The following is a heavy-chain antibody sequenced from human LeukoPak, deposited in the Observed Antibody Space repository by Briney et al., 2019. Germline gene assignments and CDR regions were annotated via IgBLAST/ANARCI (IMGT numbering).Heavy chain of an antibody. D-gene: IGHD2-15*01. V-gene: IGHV1-18*01. CDR1: GYTFTRYG. CDR3: ARTYSAYFSFSEFDH. CDR2: ISAYNGDT. Sequence: ASVKASCKASGYTFTRYGFTWVRQAPGQGLEWMGWISAYNGDTDYPQEVQGRVTLTTDTSTTTAYMELRNLRSDDTAVYYCARTYSAYFSFSEFDHWGQGTTVTVSS. J-gene: IGHJ4*02.